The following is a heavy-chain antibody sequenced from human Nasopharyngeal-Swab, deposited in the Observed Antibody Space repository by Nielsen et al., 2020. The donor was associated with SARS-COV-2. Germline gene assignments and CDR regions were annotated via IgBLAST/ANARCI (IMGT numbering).Heavy chain of an antibody. CDR2: INTNTGHP. Sequence: VRQMPGKGLEWMGWINTNTGHPTYAQGFTGRFVFSLDTSVSTAYLQISSLKAEDTAVYNCARAGRGSSSWYVMDYYYGMDVWGQGTTVTVSS. D-gene: IGHD6-13*01. V-gene: IGHV7-4-1*02. J-gene: IGHJ6*02. CDR3: ARAGRGSSSWYVMDYYYGMDV.